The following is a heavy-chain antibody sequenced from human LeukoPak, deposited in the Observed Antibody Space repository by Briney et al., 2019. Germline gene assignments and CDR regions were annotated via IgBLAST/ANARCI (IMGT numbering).Heavy chain of an antibody. D-gene: IGHD4-17*01. CDR1: GFTFSSYA. V-gene: IGHV3-30-3*01. Sequence: SGGSLRLSCAASGFTFSSYAMHWVRQAPGKGLEWVAVISYDGSNKYYADSVKGRFTISRDNSKNTLYLQMNSLRAEDTAVCYCARFSATVTSYSPLDYWGQGTLVTVSS. CDR3: ARFSATVTSYSPLDY. J-gene: IGHJ4*02. CDR2: ISYDGSNK.